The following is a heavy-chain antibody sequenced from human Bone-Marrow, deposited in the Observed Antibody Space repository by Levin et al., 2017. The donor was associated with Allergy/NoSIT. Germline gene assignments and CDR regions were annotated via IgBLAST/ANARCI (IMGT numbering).Heavy chain of an antibody. CDR3: ARGPVEHMDVVPTRFDS. Sequence: SVKVSCKASGGNFYQSAINWVRQAPGQGLEWVGGVIPFYGTSHSAQTFQDRVTLTADKASSTVYMEVKSLRPEDTALYYCARGPVEHMDVVPTRFDSWGQGSLVIVSS. D-gene: IGHD1/OR15-1a*01. V-gene: IGHV1-69*06. CDR1: GGNFYQSA. CDR2: VIPFYGTS. J-gene: IGHJ4*02.